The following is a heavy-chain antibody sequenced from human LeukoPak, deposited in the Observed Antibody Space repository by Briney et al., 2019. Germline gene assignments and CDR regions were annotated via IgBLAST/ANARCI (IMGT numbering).Heavy chain of an antibody. CDR3: ARGYYDSSGYSFDY. Sequence: GGSLRLSCAASGFIFSNYGMHWVRQGPGKGAEWVAVISYDGRNKYYADSVKGRFTVSRDNSKNTLYLEMNSLRSEDTAVYYCARGYYDSSGYSFDYWGQGTLVTVSS. CDR2: ISYDGRNK. CDR1: GFIFSNYG. D-gene: IGHD3-22*01. V-gene: IGHV3-30*03. J-gene: IGHJ4*02.